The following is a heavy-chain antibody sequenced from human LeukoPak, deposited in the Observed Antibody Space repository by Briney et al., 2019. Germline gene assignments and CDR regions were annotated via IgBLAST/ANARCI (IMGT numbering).Heavy chain of an antibody. V-gene: IGHV3-23*01. CDR1: GFTFTSDA. D-gene: IGHD6-19*01. CDR2: TVSRGTT. J-gene: IGHJ5*02. CDR3: AKCSTSAYTTGWCNWIDP. Sequence: GGSLRLSCVASGFTFTSDAMNWVRQAPGKGLEWVSSTVSRGTTQYADSVKGRFTVSRDTSKNTLYLQMNGLRADDTAVYYCAKCSTSAYTTGWCNWIDPWGQGTLVTVSS.